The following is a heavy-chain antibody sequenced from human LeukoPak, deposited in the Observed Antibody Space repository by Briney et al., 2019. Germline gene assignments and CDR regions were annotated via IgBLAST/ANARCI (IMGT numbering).Heavy chain of an antibody. Sequence: ASVKVSCKVPGYTLTELSMHWVRQAPGKGLEWMGGFDPEDGETIYAQKFQGRVTMTEDTSTDTAYMELSSLRSEDTAVYYCATAEWELLRGAYFDYWGQGTLVTVSS. D-gene: IGHD1-26*01. CDR1: GYTLTELS. CDR2: FDPEDGET. J-gene: IGHJ4*02. V-gene: IGHV1-24*01. CDR3: ATAEWELLRGAYFDY.